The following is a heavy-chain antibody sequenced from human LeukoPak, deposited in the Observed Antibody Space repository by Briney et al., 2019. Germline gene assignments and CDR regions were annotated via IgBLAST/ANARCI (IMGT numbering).Heavy chain of an antibody. J-gene: IGHJ4*02. CDR1: GGSISSSSYY. CDR2: IYYSGST. Sequence: SETLSLTCTVSGGSISSSSYYWGWIRQPPGRGLEWIGSIYYSGSTYYNPSLKSRVTISVDTSKNQFSLKLSSVTAADTAVYYCARQGVAGSAGYYFDYWGQGTLVTVSS. CDR3: ARQGVAGSAGYYFDY. V-gene: IGHV4-39*01. D-gene: IGHD6-19*01.